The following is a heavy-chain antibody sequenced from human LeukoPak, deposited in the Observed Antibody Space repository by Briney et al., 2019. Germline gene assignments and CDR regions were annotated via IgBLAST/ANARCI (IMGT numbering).Heavy chain of an antibody. D-gene: IGHD4-17*01. Sequence: AVKVSCKASGGTFSSYAISWVRQAPGQGLEWMGGIIPIFGTANYAQKFQGRVTITADESTSTAYMELSSLRSEDTAVYYCARSLTTVKGDFDYWGQGTLVTVSS. CDR3: ARSLTTVKGDFDY. CDR1: GGTFSSYA. CDR2: IIPIFGTA. J-gene: IGHJ4*02. V-gene: IGHV1-69*01.